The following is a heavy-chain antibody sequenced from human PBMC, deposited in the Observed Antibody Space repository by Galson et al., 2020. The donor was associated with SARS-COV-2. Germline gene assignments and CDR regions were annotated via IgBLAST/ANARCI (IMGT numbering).Heavy chain of an antibody. Sequence: ASVKVSCKASGYTFINYVMHWVRQDPGQRVEWMGRINAGNGDTKYSQKFQGRVAITRDTSASTVYMELSSLRSEDTAVYYCARSRAGGASSDHGGQGTLVTVSS. D-gene: IGHD2-15*01. CDR3: ARSRAGGASSDH. CDR2: INAGNGDT. J-gene: IGHJ5*02. CDR1: GYTFINYV. V-gene: IGHV1-3*01.